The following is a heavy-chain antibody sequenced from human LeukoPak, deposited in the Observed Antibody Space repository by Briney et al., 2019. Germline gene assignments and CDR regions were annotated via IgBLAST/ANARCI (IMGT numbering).Heavy chain of an antibody. CDR3: ARGSGWYDY. D-gene: IGHD6-19*01. Sequence: SETLSLTCTVSGGSISLFYWTWIRQPPGKELEWIGYIYSNGSTNYDPSFKSRVSISIDTSKNQFSLNLNSVTPADTAVYYCARGSGWYDYWGQGALVTVSS. CDR1: GGSISLFY. CDR2: IYSNGST. J-gene: IGHJ4*02. V-gene: IGHV4-59*01.